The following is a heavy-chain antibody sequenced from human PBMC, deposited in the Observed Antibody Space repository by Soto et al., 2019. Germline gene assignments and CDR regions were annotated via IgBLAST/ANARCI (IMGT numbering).Heavy chain of an antibody. CDR1: GFTFSSYG. V-gene: IGHV3-30*18. CDR3: AKENVDTAMVTFYYYGMDV. J-gene: IGHJ6*02. D-gene: IGHD5-18*01. CDR2: ISYDGSNK. Sequence: GGSLRLSCAASGFTFSSYGMHWVRQAPGKGLERVAVISYDGSNKYYADSVKGRFTISRDNSKNTLYLQMNSLRAEDTAVYYCAKENVDTAMVTFYYYGMDVWGQGTTVTVSS.